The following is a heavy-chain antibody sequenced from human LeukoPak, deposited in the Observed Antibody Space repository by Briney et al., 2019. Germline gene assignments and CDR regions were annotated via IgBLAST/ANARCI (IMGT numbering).Heavy chain of an antibody. CDR2: ISYDGNNK. CDR1: GFIFSSYG. V-gene: IGHV3-30*18. CDR3: AKDLRRFSYGSFFEN. D-gene: IGHD5-18*01. J-gene: IGHJ4*02. Sequence: GRSLRLSCAASGFIFSSYGMHWVRQTPGKGLEWVAVISYDGNNKYYADSVKGRFTISRDNSANTLSLQMNSLRAEDTAVYYCAKDLRRFSYGSFFENWGQGTLVTVSS.